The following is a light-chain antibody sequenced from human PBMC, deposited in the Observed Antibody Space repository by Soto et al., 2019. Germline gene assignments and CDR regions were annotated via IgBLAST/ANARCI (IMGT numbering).Light chain of an antibody. CDR3: HQYGSSPST. Sequence: EIVMTQSPSTLSVSPGERATLSCRASQSVSNYLAWFQQKPGQAPRLLIYDASTRATGIPDRFSGSGSGTDFTLTISRLEPEDFALYYCHQYGSSPSTFGLGTKVDIK. CDR2: DAS. J-gene: IGKJ1*01. CDR1: QSVSNY. V-gene: IGKV3-20*01.